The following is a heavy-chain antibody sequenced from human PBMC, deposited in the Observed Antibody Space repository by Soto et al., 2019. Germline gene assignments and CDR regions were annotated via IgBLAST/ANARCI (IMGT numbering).Heavy chain of an antibody. J-gene: IGHJ6*02. CDR2: IYWDDDE. D-gene: IGHD2-21*02. CDR3: IQSRCGGDCLQSYASHYYYGLDV. CDR1: GFSLSTSGVG. V-gene: IGHV2-5*02. Sequence: QITLKESGPTLVKPTQTLTLTCTFSGFSLSTSGVGVGWIRQPPGKALEWLALIYWDDDERYSPSLRSRLTISKDTSKNQVVLTMTNMDPADTATYYCIQSRCGGDCLQSYASHYYYGLDVWGQGTTVAVSS.